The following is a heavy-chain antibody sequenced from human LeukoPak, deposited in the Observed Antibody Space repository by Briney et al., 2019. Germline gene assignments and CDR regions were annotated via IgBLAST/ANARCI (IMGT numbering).Heavy chain of an antibody. CDR2: INYSGIT. CDR3: ARHRNGFFYYYYMDV. J-gene: IGHJ6*03. CDR1: GGSITSGGYY. D-gene: IGHD3-3*01. Sequence: PSETLSLTCTVSGGSITSGGYYWGWIRQPPGKGLEWIAHINYSGITYYSPSLQSRVTISVDTSKNQISLKVNSVTAADTAVYYCARHRNGFFYYYYMDVWGQGTTVTVSS. V-gene: IGHV4-39*01.